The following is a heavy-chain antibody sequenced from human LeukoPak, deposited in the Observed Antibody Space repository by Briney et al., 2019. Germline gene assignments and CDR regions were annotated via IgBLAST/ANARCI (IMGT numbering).Heavy chain of an antibody. D-gene: IGHD1-26*01. V-gene: IGHV3-23*01. Sequence: GGSLRLSCTASGFTFSNYAVSWVRQAPGRGGEWISGISGSSDTTYYADAVKGRFTISRDNSKNTLFLQMSSLRAEDTAVYYCVKSGTFFLYYFDSWGQGTQLTVSS. J-gene: IGHJ4*02. CDR2: ISGSSDTT. CDR1: GFTFSNYA. CDR3: VKSGTFFLYYFDS.